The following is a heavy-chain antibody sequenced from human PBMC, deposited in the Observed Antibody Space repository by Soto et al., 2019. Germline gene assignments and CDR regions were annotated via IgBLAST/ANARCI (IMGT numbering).Heavy chain of an antibody. V-gene: IGHV1-18*01. Sequence: QVHLVQSGAEVKKPGASVKVSCKASGYTFTSYGITCVRQAPGQGLEWMGWISAHNGNTDYAQQLQGRVIVTRDTSTSTAYMALSSLRSDDTAVYYCARGRYGDYWGQGALVTVSS. J-gene: IGHJ4*02. D-gene: IGHD1-1*01. CDR3: ARGRYGDY. CDR2: ISAHNGNT. CDR1: GYTFTSYG.